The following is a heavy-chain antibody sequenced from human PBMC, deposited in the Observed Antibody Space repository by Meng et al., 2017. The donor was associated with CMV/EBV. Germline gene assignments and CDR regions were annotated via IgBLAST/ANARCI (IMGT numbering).Heavy chain of an antibody. CDR1: GYTFTSYY. CDR2: INPSGGST. D-gene: IGHD3-10*01. Sequence: SGYTFTSYYMHWVRQAPGQGLEWMGIINPSGGSTSYAQKFQGRVTMTRDTSTSTVYMELSSLRSEDTAVYYCARAENYYGSGSYYDYWGQGTLVTVSS. V-gene: IGHV1-46*01. CDR3: ARAENYYGSGSYYDY. J-gene: IGHJ4*02.